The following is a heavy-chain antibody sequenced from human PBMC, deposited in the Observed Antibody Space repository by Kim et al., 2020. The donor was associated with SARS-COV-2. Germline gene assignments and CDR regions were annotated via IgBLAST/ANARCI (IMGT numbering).Heavy chain of an antibody. CDR2: TNPDGSST. Sequence: GGSLRLSCAASGFTFTTYWMHWVRQAPGKGLVWVSRTNPDGSSTNYADSVKGRVTISRDNAKNTLYLQMNTLRAEDTAVYYCARAYGVDVWGQGTTVTVSS. V-gene: IGHV3-74*01. CDR3: ARAYGVDV. J-gene: IGHJ6*02. CDR1: GFTFTTYW.